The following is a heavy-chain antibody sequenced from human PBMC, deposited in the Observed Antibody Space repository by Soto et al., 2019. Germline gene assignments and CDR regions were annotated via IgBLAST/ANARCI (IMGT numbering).Heavy chain of an antibody. CDR3: AIGEDDDYRYPNNDGFDV. V-gene: IGHV1-69*02. J-gene: IGHJ3*01. D-gene: IGHD3-16*02. Sequence: QVHLVQSGAEVKKPGSSVKVSCKASGGSFNSXXXXXXXXXXXXXLEWMGRIIPILDMTNYAQGFRGRVTITADQSTSXAYMDLSXXPSXDXXXYYCAIGEDDDYRYPNNDGFDVWGQGTKVTVSS. CDR2: IIPILDMT. CDR1: GGSFNSXX.